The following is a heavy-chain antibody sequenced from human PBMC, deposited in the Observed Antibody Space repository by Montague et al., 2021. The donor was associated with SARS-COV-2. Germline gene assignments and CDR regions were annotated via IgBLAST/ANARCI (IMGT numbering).Heavy chain of an antibody. CDR2: INHGGST. CDR1: GGSFSTYS. V-gene: IGHV4-34*01. J-gene: IGHJ6*03. Sequence: SETLSLTCAVHGGSFSTYSWNWIRQPPGKGLEWIGEINHGGSTNYNPSLKSRVTISADTSKNQFSLKLTSVAAADTAVYYCARLGDGDVPSPILAVGPYCARDYMDVWGKGTTVTVSS. CDR3: ARLGDGDVPSPILAVGPYCARDYMDV. D-gene: IGHD2-2*02.